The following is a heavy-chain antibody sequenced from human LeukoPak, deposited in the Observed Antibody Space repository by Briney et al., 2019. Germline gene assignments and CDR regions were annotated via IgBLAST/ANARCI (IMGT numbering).Heavy chain of an antibody. CDR2: MNPNSGNT. D-gene: IGHD6-13*01. Sequence: GASVKVSCKASGYTFTSYDINWVRQATGQGLEWMGWMNPNSGNTGYAQEFQGRVTMTRNTSISTAYMELSSLRSEDTAVYYCARALGPRGPPNWFDPWGQGTLVTVSS. CDR3: ARALGPRGPPNWFDP. J-gene: IGHJ5*02. V-gene: IGHV1-8*01. CDR1: GYTFTSYD.